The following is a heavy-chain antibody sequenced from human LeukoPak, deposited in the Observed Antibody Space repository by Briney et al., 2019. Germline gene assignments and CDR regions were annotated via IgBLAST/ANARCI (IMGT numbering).Heavy chain of an antibody. D-gene: IGHD3-10*01. CDR2: IYDSGST. J-gene: IGHJ5*02. Sequence: SETLSLTCTVSGGSLSGYYWSWIRLPPGKGLEWIGYIYDSGSTTYNPSFKSRVTISVDTSKNQFSLKLSSVSAADTAVYYCARFYGSSLFDPWGQGTLVTVSS. V-gene: IGHV4-59*01. CDR1: GGSLSGYY. CDR3: ARFYGSSLFDP.